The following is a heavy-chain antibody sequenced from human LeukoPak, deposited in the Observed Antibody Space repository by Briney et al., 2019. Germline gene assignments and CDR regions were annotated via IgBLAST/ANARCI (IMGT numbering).Heavy chain of an antibody. Sequence: GGSLRLSCAASGFTFSSYAMSWVRQAPGKGLEWVSGISDSGGSTYYADSVKGRFTISRDNAKNSLYLQMNSLRAEDTAVYYCARFLWTPYGMDVWGKGTTVTVSS. CDR3: ARFLWTPYGMDV. J-gene: IGHJ6*04. CDR2: ISDSGGST. CDR1: GFTFSSYA. D-gene: IGHD3-10*01. V-gene: IGHV3-23*01.